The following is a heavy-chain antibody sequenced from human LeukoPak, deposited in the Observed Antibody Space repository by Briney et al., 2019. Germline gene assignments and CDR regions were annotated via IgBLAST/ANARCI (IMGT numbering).Heavy chain of an antibody. Sequence: GGSLRLSCAASGFTFSSYSMNWVRQAPGKGLEWVSSISSSSSYIYYADSVKGRFTISRDNAKNSLYLQMNSLRAEDTAVYYCARDLGYSYEYYFDYWGQGTLVTVSS. J-gene: IGHJ4*02. CDR2: ISSSSSYI. CDR1: GFTFSSYS. D-gene: IGHD5-18*01. V-gene: IGHV3-21*01. CDR3: ARDLGYSYEYYFDY.